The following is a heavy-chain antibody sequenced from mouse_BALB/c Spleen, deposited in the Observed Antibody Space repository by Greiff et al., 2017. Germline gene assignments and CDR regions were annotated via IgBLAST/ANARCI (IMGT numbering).Heavy chain of an antibody. CDR2: IYPGNVNT. V-gene: IGHV1S56*01. CDR3: ARGSTTGSWFAY. Sequence: QVQLKESGPELVKPGASVRISCKASGYTFTSYYIHWVKQRPGQGLEWIGWIYPGNVNTKYNEKFKGKATLTADKSSSTAYMQLSSLTSEDSAVYFCARGSTTGSWFAYWGEGTLVTVSA. D-gene: IGHD2-14*01. J-gene: IGHJ3*01. CDR1: GYTFTSYY.